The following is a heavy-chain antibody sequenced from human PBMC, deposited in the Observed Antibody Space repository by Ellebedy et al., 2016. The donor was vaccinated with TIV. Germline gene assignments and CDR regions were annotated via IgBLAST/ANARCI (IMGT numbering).Heavy chain of an antibody. CDR2: ISIDGGAT. J-gene: IGHJ4*02. CDR3: AKDLYASADYYEIDF. CDR1: GFRFGDYY. D-gene: IGHD3-10*01. Sequence: PGGSLRLSCAASGFRFGDYYMTWIRQAPGKGLEWISFISIDGGATYYSASVKGRFTISRDNAKKSLYLQMNRLTADDTARYYCAKDLYASADYYEIDFWGQGTLVTVSS. V-gene: IGHV3-11*01.